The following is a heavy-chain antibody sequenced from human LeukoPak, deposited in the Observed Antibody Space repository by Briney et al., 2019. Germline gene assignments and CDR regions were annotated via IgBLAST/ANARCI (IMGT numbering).Heavy chain of an antibody. CDR2: ISVYNGNT. D-gene: IGHD3-10*01. CDR1: GYTFASYG. CDR3: ARDAYYYYGSGSPIRAFDI. V-gene: IGHV1-18*01. Sequence: ASVKVSCKASGYTFASYGISWVRQAPGQALEWMGWISVYNGNTNYAQKLQGRVTMTTDTSTSTAYMELRSLRSDDTAVYYSARDAYYYYGSGSPIRAFDIWGQGTLVTVSS. J-gene: IGHJ4*02.